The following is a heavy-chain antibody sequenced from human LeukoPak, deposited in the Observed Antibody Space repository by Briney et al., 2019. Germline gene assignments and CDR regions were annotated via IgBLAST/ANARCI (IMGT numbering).Heavy chain of an antibody. D-gene: IGHD4-11*01. CDR3: ARDGTVTAGPFDP. CDR1: GFSFSSYW. J-gene: IGHJ5*02. V-gene: IGHV3-7*01. Sequence: PGGSLRLSCAASGFSFSSYWMTWVRQAPGEGLEWVATITQDGSQKYYVDSVQGRFTISRDNSKNTLYLQMNSLRVEDTAVYYCARDGTVTAGPFDPWGQGTLVTVSS. CDR2: ITQDGSQK.